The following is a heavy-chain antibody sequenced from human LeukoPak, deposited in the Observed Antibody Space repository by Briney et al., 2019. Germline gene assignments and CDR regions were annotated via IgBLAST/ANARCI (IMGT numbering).Heavy chain of an antibody. CDR1: GFTFSSYD. CDR2: IGTAGDT. V-gene: IGHV3-13*01. J-gene: IGHJ6*02. D-gene: IGHD3-3*01. Sequence: PGGSLRLSCAASGFTFSSYDMHWVRHATGKGLEWVSAIGTAGDTYYPGSVKGRFTISRENAKNSLYLQMNSLRAGDTAVYYCARGDFWSGYSGYGMDVWGQGTTVTVSS. CDR3: ARGDFWSGYSGYGMDV.